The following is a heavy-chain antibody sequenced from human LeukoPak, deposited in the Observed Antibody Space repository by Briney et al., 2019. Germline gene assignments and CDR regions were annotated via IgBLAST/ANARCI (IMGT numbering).Heavy chain of an antibody. CDR3: ARNHGMDL. J-gene: IGHJ6*02. CDR2: VNRDGSET. V-gene: IGHV3-7*03. CDR1: GFALSSHW. Sequence: GGSLRLSCAASGFALSSHWMNWVRQGPGRGPEWVANVNRDGSETYYLDSVKGRFTISKDNAKNSLYLQMNSLRAEDTALYHCARNHGMDLWPQGTTVIVSS.